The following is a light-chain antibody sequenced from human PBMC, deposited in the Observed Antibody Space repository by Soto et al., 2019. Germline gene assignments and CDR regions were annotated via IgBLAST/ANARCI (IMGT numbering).Light chain of an antibody. J-gene: IGKJ1*01. CDR2: DAS. CDR1: QSFSSR. Sequence: DIQMTQSPSTLSASVGGRFTITCRSSQSFSSRLAWYQQKPGKAPKFLVYDASNLESGVPSRLSGSGSGTEFTLTISSLQPDDFATYYCQQYNSYSVTFGQGTKVDIK. CDR3: QQYNSYSVT. V-gene: IGKV1-5*01.